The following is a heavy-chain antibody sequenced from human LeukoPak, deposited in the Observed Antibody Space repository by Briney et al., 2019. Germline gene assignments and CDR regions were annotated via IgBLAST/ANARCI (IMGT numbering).Heavy chain of an antibody. CDR3: ARGHIVVVPAASCCNFDY. V-gene: IGHV4-34*01. CDR1: GGSFSGYY. J-gene: IGHJ4*02. D-gene: IGHD2-2*01. CDR2: INHSGST. Sequence: SETLSLTCALYGGSFSGYYWSWISQPPGKGLEWIGEINHSGSTNYTPSLKSRVTISVDTSKNQFSLKLSSVTAADTAVYYCARGHIVVVPAASCCNFDYWGQGTLVTVSS.